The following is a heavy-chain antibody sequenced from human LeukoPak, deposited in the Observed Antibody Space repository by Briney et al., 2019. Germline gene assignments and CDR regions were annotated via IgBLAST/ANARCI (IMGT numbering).Heavy chain of an antibody. Sequence: SETLSLTCTVSGGSISSGDYYWSWIRQPPGKGLEWIGYIYYSGSTYYNPSHKSRVTISVDTSKNQFSLKLSSVTAADTAVYYCARYSGYGSSDYWGQGTLVTVSS. J-gene: IGHJ4*02. V-gene: IGHV4-30-4*08. CDR1: GGSISSGDYY. CDR3: ARYSGYGSSDY. CDR2: IYYSGST. D-gene: IGHD5-12*01.